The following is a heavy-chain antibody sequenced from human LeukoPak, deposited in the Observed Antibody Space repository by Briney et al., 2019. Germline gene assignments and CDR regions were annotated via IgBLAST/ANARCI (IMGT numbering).Heavy chain of an antibody. CDR3: AKARPSRPYYDFWSGKYNWFDP. J-gene: IGHJ5*02. V-gene: IGHV3-23*01. CDR2: ISGSGSST. Sequence: GGSLRLSCAASGFTFSSYAMSWVRQAPGKGLEWVSAISGSGSSTYYADSVKGRFTISRDNSKNTLYLQMNSLRAEDTAVYYCAKARPSRPYYDFWSGKYNWFDPWGQGTLVTVSS. D-gene: IGHD3-3*01. CDR1: GFTFSSYA.